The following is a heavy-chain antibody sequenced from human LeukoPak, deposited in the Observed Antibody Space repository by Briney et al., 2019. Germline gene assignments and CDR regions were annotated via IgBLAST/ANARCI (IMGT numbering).Heavy chain of an antibody. CDR2: IYYSGST. CDR1: GGSISSSSYY. V-gene: IGHV4-39*07. J-gene: IGHJ4*02. CDR3: ASFQYYYDSSGYVVLDY. Sequence: SETLSLTCTVSGGSISSSSYYWGWIRQPPGKGLEWIGSIYYSGSTYYNPSLKSRVTISVDTSKNQFSLKLSSVTAADTAVYYCASFQYYYDSSGYVVLDYWGQGTLVTVSS. D-gene: IGHD3-22*01.